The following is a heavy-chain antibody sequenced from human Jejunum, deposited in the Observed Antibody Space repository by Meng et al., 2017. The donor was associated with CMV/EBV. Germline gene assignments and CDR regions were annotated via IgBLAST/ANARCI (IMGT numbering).Heavy chain of an antibody. CDR1: NFHEYA. CDR2: ISWNSGSI. J-gene: IGHJ4*02. D-gene: IGHD1-7*01. V-gene: IGHV3-9*01. CDR3: AKAPSGGWNYFFYFDN. Sequence: NFHEYAMHWVRQVPGKGLEWVSGISWNSGSIGYADSVKGRFTISRDNAKNSLFLQMNSLRAEDTALYYCAKAPSGGWNYFFYFDNWGQGTLVTVSS.